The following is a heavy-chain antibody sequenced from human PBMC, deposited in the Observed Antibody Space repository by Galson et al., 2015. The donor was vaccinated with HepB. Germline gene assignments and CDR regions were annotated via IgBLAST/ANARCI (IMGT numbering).Heavy chain of an antibody. CDR2: ISAYNGNT. D-gene: IGHD3-3*01. J-gene: IGHJ3*02. Sequence: SVKVSCKASGYTFTSYGISWVRQAPGQGLEWMGWISAYNGNTNYAQKLQGRVTMTTDTSTSTAYMELRSLRSDDTAVYYCATRSLRFLEWLYDDAFDIWGQGTMVTVSS. CDR3: ATRSLRFLEWLYDDAFDI. V-gene: IGHV1-18*01. CDR1: GYTFTSYG.